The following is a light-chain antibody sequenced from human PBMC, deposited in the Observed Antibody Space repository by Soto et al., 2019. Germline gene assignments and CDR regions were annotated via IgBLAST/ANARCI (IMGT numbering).Light chain of an antibody. V-gene: IGKV3-20*01. CDR1: QSVSSN. J-gene: IGKJ5*01. CDR2: GAS. CDR3: QQYGSSPMT. Sequence: EIRLKQSQATLSVSGGGRAALSCRASQSVSSNLAWYQQKPGQAPRLLIYGASSRATGIPDRFSGSGSGTDFTLAISRLEPEDFAVYYCQQYGSSPMTFGQGTRLEIK.